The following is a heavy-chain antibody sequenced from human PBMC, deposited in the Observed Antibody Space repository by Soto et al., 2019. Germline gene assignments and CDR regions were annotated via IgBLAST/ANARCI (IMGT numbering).Heavy chain of an antibody. V-gene: IGHV4-59*01. CDR2: IYYSGST. J-gene: IGHJ3*02. CDR3: ARRYGKNAFDI. D-gene: IGHD5-18*01. Sequence: QVQLQESGPGLVKPSETLSLTCTVSGGSISSYYWSWIRQPPGKGLEWIGYIYYSGSTNYNPSLKRRVTISVDTAKNPCSLKLRSVTAADTAVYYCARRYGKNAFDIWGQGTMVTVSS. CDR1: GGSISSYY.